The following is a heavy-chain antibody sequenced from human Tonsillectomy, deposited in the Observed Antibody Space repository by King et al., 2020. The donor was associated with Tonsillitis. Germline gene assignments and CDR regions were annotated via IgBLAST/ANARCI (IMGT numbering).Heavy chain of an antibody. J-gene: IGHJ4*02. CDR2: IWYDGSNK. Sequence: VQLVESGGGVVQPGRSLRLSCAASGFTFSSYGMHWVRQAPGKGLEWVAVIWYDGSNKYYADSVKGRFTISRDNSKNTLYLQMNSLRAEDTAVYYCAREGEYYYDRSGLVDYWGQGTLVTVSS. V-gene: IGHV3-33*08. CDR1: GFTFSSYG. D-gene: IGHD3-22*01. CDR3: AREGEYYYDRSGLVDY.